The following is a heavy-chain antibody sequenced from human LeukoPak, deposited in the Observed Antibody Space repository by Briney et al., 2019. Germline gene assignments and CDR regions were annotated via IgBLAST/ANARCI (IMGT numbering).Heavy chain of an antibody. CDR3: ARAGYDFWSGPYGMDV. CDR1: GGSISSYY. J-gene: IGHJ6*02. D-gene: IGHD3-3*01. CDR2: IYYSGST. V-gene: IGHV4-59*01. Sequence: SETLSLTCTASGGSISSYYWSWIRQPPGKGLEWIGYIYYSGSTNYNPSLKSRVTISVDTSKNQFSLKLSSVTAADTAVYYCARAGYDFWSGPYGMDVWGQGTTVTVSS.